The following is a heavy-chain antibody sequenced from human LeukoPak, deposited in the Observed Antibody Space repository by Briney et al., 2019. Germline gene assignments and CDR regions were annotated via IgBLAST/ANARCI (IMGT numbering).Heavy chain of an antibody. V-gene: IGHV1-8*01. D-gene: IGHD6-13*01. Sequence: GASVKVSCKASGYTFTSYDINWVRQATGQGLEWMGWMNPNSGNTGYAQKFQGRVTMTRNTSISTAYMELSSLRSEDTAVYYCAREYSSSWPPFDPWGQGTLVTVSS. J-gene: IGHJ5*02. CDR3: AREYSSSWPPFDP. CDR2: MNPNSGNT. CDR1: GYTFTSYD.